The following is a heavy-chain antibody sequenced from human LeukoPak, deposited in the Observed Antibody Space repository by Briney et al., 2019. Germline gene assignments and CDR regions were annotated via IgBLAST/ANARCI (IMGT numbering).Heavy chain of an antibody. CDR2: IYPGDSDT. V-gene: IGHV5-51*01. Sequence: GESLKISCKGSGYTFSSYWIAWVRHMPGKGLEWMGIIYPGDSDTRYSPSFQGQVTISVEKSISTAYLQWNSLKASDTAMYYCARHQGATESYCYYGMDVWGQGTTVTVSS. CDR3: ARHQGATESYCYYGMDV. J-gene: IGHJ6*02. CDR1: GYTFSSYW. D-gene: IGHD5-12*01.